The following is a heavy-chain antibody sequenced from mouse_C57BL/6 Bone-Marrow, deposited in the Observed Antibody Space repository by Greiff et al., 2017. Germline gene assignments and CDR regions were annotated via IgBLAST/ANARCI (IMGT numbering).Heavy chain of an antibody. CDR1: GFTFSDYY. V-gene: IGHV5-16*01. CDR3: ARAETAQATCGWFAY. Sequence: LQQSEGGLVQPGSSMKLSCTASGFTFSDYYMAWVRQVPEKGLEWVANINDDGSSTYYLDSLKSRFIISRDNAKNILYLQMSRLTSEDTATYYCARAETAQATCGWFAYWGQGTLVTVSA. J-gene: IGHJ3*01. D-gene: IGHD3-2*02. CDR2: INDDGSST.